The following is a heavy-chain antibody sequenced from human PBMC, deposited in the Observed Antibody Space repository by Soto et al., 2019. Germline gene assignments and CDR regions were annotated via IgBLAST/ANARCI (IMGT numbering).Heavy chain of an antibody. CDR3: ARANPDYDTRELYYFDY. J-gene: IGHJ4*01. V-gene: IGHV4-59*01. Sequence: SETLSLTCTVSGGSISSYYWSWILQPPGKGLEWIGYIYYSGSTNYNPSLKSRVTISVDTSKNQFSLKLSSVTAADTAVYYCARANPDYDTRELYYFDYWGQGTLVTVSS. CDR2: IYYSGST. CDR1: GGSISSYY. D-gene: IGHD4-17*01.